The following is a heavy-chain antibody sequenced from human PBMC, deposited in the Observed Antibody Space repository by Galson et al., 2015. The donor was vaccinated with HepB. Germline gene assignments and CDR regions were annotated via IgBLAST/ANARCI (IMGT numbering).Heavy chain of an antibody. V-gene: IGHV3-30*03. CDR2: ISYDGSNK. Sequence: SLRLSCAASGFTFSSYGMHWVRQAPGKGLEWVAVISYDGSNKYYADSVKGRFTISRDNSKNTLYLQMNSLRAEDTAVYYCASIPAARVGDFDYWGQGTLVTVSS. J-gene: IGHJ4*02. CDR3: ASIPAARVGDFDY. CDR1: GFTFSSYG. D-gene: IGHD2-2*01.